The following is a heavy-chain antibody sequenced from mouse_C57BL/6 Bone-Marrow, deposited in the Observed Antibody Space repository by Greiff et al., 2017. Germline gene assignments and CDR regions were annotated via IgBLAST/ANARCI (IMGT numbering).Heavy chain of an antibody. J-gene: IGHJ4*01. D-gene: IGHD2-4*01. V-gene: IGHV1-81*01. Sequence: QVQLQQSGAELARPGASVKLSCKASGYTLTSYGISWVKQRTGQGLEWIGEIYPRSGNTYYNEKFKGKATLNADKTSSTSYMELRSLTSEDAAVYFGARPPDYDGYYYAMDYWGQGTSVTVSS. CDR2: IYPRSGNT. CDR1: GYTLTSYG. CDR3: ARPPDYDGYYYAMDY.